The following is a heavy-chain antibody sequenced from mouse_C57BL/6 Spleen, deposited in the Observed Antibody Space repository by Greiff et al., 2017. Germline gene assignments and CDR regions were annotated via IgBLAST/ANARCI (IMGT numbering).Heavy chain of an antibody. CDR2: ISSGSSTI. Sequence: DVMLVESGGGLVKPGGSLKLSCAASGFTFSDYGMHWVRQAPEKGLEWVAYISSGSSTIYYADTVKGRFTISRDNAKNTLFLQMTSLRSEDTAMYYCARYDYDEGYAMDYWGQGTSVTVSS. J-gene: IGHJ4*01. D-gene: IGHD2-4*01. CDR3: ARYDYDEGYAMDY. CDR1: GFTFSDYG. V-gene: IGHV5-17*01.